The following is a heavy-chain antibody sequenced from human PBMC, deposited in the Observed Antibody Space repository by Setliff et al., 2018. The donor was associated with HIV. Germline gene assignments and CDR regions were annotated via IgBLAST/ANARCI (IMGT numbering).Heavy chain of an antibody. J-gene: IGHJ4*02. CDR2: IYSSGTT. CDR1: GASIRTGSYY. V-gene: IGHV4-39*01. CDR3: ASRPYSYDYSGRVFDF. Sequence: PSETLSLTCTVSGASIRTGSYYWGWIRQPPGKGLEWIGTIYSSGTTYYNPSVKSRVTISVDTPKNQFSLNLTSVTATDTAVYYCASRPYSYDYSGRVFDFWGQGALVTVSS. D-gene: IGHD3-22*01.